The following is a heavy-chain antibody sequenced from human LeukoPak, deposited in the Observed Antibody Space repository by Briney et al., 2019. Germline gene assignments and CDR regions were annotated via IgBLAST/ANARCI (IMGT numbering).Heavy chain of an antibody. V-gene: IGHV3-7*01. J-gene: IGHJ4*02. CDR3: TRESGNFDY. CDR2: IKQDGTEK. CDR1: GFTFSSYW. Sequence: GGSLRLSCAASGFTFSSYWMSWVRQAPGKGLGWVANIKQDGTEKYYVDSVKGRFTISRDNAKNSLYLQMNSLRAEDTAVYYCTRESGNFDYWGQGTLVTVSS. D-gene: IGHD3-10*01.